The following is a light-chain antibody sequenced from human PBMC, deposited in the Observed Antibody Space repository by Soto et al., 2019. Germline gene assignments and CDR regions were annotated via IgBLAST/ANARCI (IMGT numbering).Light chain of an antibody. V-gene: IGKV3-20*01. CDR1: QNVRNNS. Sequence: EIVLTQSPGTLSLSPGERATLSCRASQNVRNNSVAWYQQQPGQAPRLLIFGSSSRATGTTDRFSGSGSGTDFALTISRLEPKDSAVYICHQYGYGVDTFGQGNRLEIK. CDR2: GSS. J-gene: IGKJ2*01. CDR3: HQYGYGVDT.